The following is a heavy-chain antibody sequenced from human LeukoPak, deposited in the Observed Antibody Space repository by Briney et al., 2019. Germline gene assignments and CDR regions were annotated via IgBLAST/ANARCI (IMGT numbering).Heavy chain of an antibody. J-gene: IGHJ3*02. CDR3: ASGYSSGWPPGGDDAFDI. Sequence: SETLSLTCTVSGGSISSYYWGWIRQPPGKGLEWIGSIYYSGSTYYNPSLKSRVTISVDTSKNQFSLKLSSVTAADTAVYYCASGYSSGWPPGGDDAFDIWGQGTMVTVSS. V-gene: IGHV4-39*01. D-gene: IGHD6-19*01. CDR1: GGSISSYY. CDR2: IYYSGST.